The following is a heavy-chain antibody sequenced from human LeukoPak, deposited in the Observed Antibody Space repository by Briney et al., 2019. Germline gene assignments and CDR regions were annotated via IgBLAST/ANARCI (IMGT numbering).Heavy chain of an antibody. J-gene: IGHJ4*02. Sequence: ASVKVSCKVSGYTLTELSMHWVRQAPGKGLEWMGGFDPEDGETIYAQKFQGRVTVTEDTSTDTAYMELSSLRSEDTAVYYCATAPHDILTGYYRFMWTAVFDYWGQGTLVTVSS. CDR2: FDPEDGET. V-gene: IGHV1-24*01. CDR3: ATAPHDILTGYYRFMWTAVFDY. CDR1: GYTLTELS. D-gene: IGHD3-9*01.